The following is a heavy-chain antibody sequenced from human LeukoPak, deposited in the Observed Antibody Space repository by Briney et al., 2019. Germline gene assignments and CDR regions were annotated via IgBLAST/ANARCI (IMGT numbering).Heavy chain of an antibody. D-gene: IGHD6-6*01. CDR2: IYYSGST. J-gene: IGHJ4*02. CDR1: GGSISSSSYY. Sequence: SETLSLTCTVSGGSISSSSYYWGWIRQPPGKGLEWIGYIYYSGSTNYNPSLKSRVTISVDTSKNQFSLKLSSVTAADTAVYYCAMYSSSFGFDYWGQGTLVTVSS. V-gene: IGHV4-61*05. CDR3: AMYSSSFGFDY.